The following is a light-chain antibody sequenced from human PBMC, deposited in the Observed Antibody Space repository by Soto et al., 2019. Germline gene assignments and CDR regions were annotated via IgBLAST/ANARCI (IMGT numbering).Light chain of an antibody. CDR3: QQYHNRWT. V-gene: IGKV3-15*01. Sequence: EIVMTQSPATLSVSPGERVTLSCRASQSVSSRLAWYQQKPGQALRLLIYGASTRATGIPARFSGSGSGTEFTLTISSVQSEDFAVYYCQQYHNRWTFGQGTKVEIK. J-gene: IGKJ1*01. CDR2: GAS. CDR1: QSVSSR.